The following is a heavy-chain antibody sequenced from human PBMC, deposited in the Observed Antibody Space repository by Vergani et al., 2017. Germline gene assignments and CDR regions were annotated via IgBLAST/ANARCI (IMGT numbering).Heavy chain of an antibody. CDR1: GGSISSYY. J-gene: IGHJ6*02. D-gene: IGHD6-13*01. CDR2: IYYSGST. Sequence: QVQLQESGPGLVKPSETLSLTCTVSGGSISSYYWSWIRQPPGKGLEWIGYIYYSGSTNYNPSLKSRVTISVDTSKNQFSLKLSSVTAAATAVYYCARDRRIAAAGTGYYYYGMDVWGQGTTVTVSS. CDR3: ARDRRIAAAGTGYYYYGMDV. V-gene: IGHV4-59*01.